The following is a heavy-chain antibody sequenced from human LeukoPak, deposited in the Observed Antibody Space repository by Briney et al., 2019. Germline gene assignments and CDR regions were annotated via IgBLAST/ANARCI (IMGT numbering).Heavy chain of an antibody. D-gene: IGHD6-19*01. CDR2: ISGSGGST. CDR1: GFTFSSYW. Sequence: GGSLRLSCAASGFTFSSYWMTWVRQAPGKGLEWVSAISGSGGSTYYADSVKGRFTISRDNSKNTLYLQMNSLRAEDTAVYYCASGKQWLAYYFDYWGQGTLVTVSS. V-gene: IGHV3-23*01. J-gene: IGHJ4*02. CDR3: ASGKQWLAYYFDY.